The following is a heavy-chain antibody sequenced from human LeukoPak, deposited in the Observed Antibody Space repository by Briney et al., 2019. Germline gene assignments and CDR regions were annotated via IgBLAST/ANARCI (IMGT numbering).Heavy chain of an antibody. V-gene: IGHV4-39*07. Sequence: PSETLSLTCTVSSGSISSNSYCWGWIRQPPGKGLEWIGHIFYRGPTNYNPSLESRVAISVDTSNNQFSLKLTSLTAADTAVYYCARVGRHFGAGSYLDLWGQGNLVTVSS. CDR1: SGSISSNSYC. CDR3: ARVGRHFGAGSYLDL. J-gene: IGHJ4*02. CDR2: IFYRGPT. D-gene: IGHD3-10*01.